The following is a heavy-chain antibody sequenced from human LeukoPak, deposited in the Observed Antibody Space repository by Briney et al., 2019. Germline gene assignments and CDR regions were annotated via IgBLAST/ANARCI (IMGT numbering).Heavy chain of an antibody. CDR2: ISAYNCNT. V-gene: IGHV1-18*01. Sequence: ASVMVSCKASGYTFTSYGISWVRQAPGQGLEWMGWISAYNCNTNYAQKLQGRVTMTTDISTSTDYMELRSLRSDDTAVYYCARRGSGWTFDYWGQGTLVTVSS. CDR3: ARRGSGWTFDY. CDR1: GYTFTSYG. D-gene: IGHD6-19*01. J-gene: IGHJ4*02.